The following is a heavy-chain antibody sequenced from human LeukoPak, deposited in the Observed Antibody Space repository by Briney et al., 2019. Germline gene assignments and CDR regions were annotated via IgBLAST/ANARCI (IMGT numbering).Heavy chain of an antibody. Sequence: GGSLRLSCAASGFAFSSYAMTWVRQAPGKGLEWVAAIAFDGRRKFYTNSVKGRFTISRDNSNNILFLQMSDLRTEDTALYYCARDRLYTGYDPVLDLWGQGTPVTVSS. CDR2: IAFDGRRK. J-gene: IGHJ5*02. V-gene: IGHV3-30*04. D-gene: IGHD5-12*01. CDR1: GFAFSSYA. CDR3: ARDRLYTGYDPVLDL.